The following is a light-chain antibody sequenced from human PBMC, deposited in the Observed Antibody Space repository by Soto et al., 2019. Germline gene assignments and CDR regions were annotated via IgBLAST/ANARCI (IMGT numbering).Light chain of an antibody. Sequence: ILLTHSPATLSLSPLERASLSFRASQSVLTYLGWYQQKPGQAPRLLIYGASSRATGIPDRFSGSGSGTDFTLTISRLEPEDFAVYYCQQYGSSLTFGGGTKVDIK. J-gene: IGKJ4*01. CDR2: GAS. CDR1: QSVLTY. CDR3: QQYGSSLT. V-gene: IGKV3-20*01.